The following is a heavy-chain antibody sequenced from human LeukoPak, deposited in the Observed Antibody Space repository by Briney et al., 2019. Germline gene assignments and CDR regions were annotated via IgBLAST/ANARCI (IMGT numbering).Heavy chain of an antibody. V-gene: IGHV4-30-4*01. CDR1: GGSTSSGDYY. J-gene: IGHJ4*02. CDR2: IYYSGST. D-gene: IGHD6-13*01. Sequence: SETLSLTCTVSGGSTSSGDYYWTWIRQPPGKGLEWIGYIYYSGSTYYNPSLKSRLIISVDTSKNQFSLKLFSVTAADTAVYYCARGLGSSWYGDWGQGTLVTVSS. CDR3: ARGLGSSWYGD.